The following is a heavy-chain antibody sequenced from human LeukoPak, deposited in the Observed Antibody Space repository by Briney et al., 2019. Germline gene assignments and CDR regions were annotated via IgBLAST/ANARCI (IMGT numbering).Heavy chain of an antibody. CDR1: GGSFSGYY. J-gene: IGHJ4*02. CDR3: ARGSVTGDYFDY. Sequence: PSETLSLTCAVYGGSFSGYYWSWIRQPLGKGLEWIGEINHSGSTNYNPSLKSRVTISVDTSKNQFSLKLSSVTAADTAVYYCARGSVTGDYFDYWGQGTLVTVSS. V-gene: IGHV4-34*01. CDR2: INHSGST. D-gene: IGHD2-21*02.